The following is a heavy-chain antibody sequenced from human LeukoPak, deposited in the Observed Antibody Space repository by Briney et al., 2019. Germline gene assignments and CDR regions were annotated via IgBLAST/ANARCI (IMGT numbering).Heavy chain of an antibody. CDR3: ARVLSGIAAAGTFYYCYYYMDV. J-gene: IGHJ6*03. CDR2: IYSSGNT. Sequence: SETLSLTCSVSGVSISSGSNYWGWIRQPPGKTLEWIGSIYSSGNTYYNPSLKSRVIILIDTAKNHFSLNLSSVTAADTAVYYCARVLSGIAAAGTFYYCYYYMDVWGKGTTVTVSS. D-gene: IGHD6-13*01. CDR1: GVSISSGSNY. V-gene: IGHV4-39*07.